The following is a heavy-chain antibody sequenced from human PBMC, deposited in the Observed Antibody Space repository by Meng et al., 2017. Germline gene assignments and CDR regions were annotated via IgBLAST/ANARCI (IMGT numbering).Heavy chain of an antibody. Sequence: GALRLSCAVYGGSFSGYYWSWIRQPPGKGLEWIGEINHSGSTNYNPSLKSRVTISVDTSKNQFSLKLSSVTAAETAVYYCARGFGSGWYRDWGQGTLVTVSS. V-gene: IGHV4-34*01. CDR1: GGSFSGYY. CDR2: INHSGST. J-gene: IGHJ4*02. D-gene: IGHD6-19*01. CDR3: ARGFGSGWYRD.